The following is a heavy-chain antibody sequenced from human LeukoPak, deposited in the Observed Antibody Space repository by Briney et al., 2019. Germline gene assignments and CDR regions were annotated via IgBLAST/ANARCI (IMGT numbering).Heavy chain of an antibody. CDR2: ISGSGGST. CDR3: ATDRNSGKYYDY. D-gene: IGHD1-26*01. CDR1: GFTFSSYA. Sequence: GGSLRLSCAASGFTFSSYAMSWVRQAPGKGLEWVSAISGSGGSTYYADSVKGRFTISRDNSKNTLYLQMDSLRAEDTAVYYCATDRNSGKYYDYWGQGTLVTVSS. V-gene: IGHV3-23*01. J-gene: IGHJ4*02.